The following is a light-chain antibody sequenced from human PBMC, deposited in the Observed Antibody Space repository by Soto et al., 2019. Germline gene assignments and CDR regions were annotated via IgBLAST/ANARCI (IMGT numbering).Light chain of an antibody. CDR1: QGVGRL. Sequence: IQMTQSPSSLSASVGDTVTITCRASQGVGRLLGWYQQKPEKAPKSLIYSASSLQSAIPTRCSRSGSGTDFTLTISNLQPEDFATYYCQQYSGYRTFGGGTKVE. CDR3: QQYSGYRT. V-gene: IGKV1D-16*01. J-gene: IGKJ4*01. CDR2: SAS.